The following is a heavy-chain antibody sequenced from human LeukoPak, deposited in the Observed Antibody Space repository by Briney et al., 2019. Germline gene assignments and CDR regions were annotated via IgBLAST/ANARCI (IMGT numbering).Heavy chain of an antibody. CDR1: GASISSYY. D-gene: IGHD6-13*01. CDR3: ASPGIVAAGTDRGFDY. V-gene: IGHV4-59*01. J-gene: IGHJ4*02. Sequence: NPSETLSLTCTVSGASISSYYWSWIRQTPGKGLEWIGFIYYGGSTNYNPSLKSRVTISVDTSKNQFSLKLSSVTAADTAVYYCASPGIVAAGTDRGFDYWGQGTLVTVSS. CDR2: IYYGGST.